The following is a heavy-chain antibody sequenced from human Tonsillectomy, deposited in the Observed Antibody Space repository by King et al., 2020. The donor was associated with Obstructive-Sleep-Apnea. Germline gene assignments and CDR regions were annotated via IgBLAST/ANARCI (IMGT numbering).Heavy chain of an antibody. CDR2: IYFDGST. CDR1: GFTVRTNY. CDR3: ARASGFDPLSLDY. V-gene: IGHV3-66*01. D-gene: IGHD5-12*01. J-gene: IGHJ4*02. Sequence: VQLVESGGGLVQPGGSLRLSCAASGFTVRTNYMSWVRQAPGKGLEWVSVIYFDGSTYYADSLKGRFTISSDNSKSTLYLQMNSLRVEDTAVYYCARASGFDPLSLDYWGQGALVTVSS.